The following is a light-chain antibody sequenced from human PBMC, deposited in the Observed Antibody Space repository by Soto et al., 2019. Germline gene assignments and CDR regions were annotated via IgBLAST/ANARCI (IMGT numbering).Light chain of an antibody. Sequence: DIILTQSPLSLTVTPGEPASISCTSSESLLHRNGNTLLDWYLQKPGQSPQLLIYLGSNRASGVPDRFSGSGSGTDFTLKISRVEAEDVRFYYCTQALHPLLTFGQGSNVDIK. CDR1: ESLLHRNGNTL. V-gene: IGKV2-28*01. CDR3: TQALHPLLT. J-gene: IGKJ1*01. CDR2: LGS.